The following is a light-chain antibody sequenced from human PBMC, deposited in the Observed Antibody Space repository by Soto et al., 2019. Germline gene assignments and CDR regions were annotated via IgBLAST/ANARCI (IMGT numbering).Light chain of an antibody. CDR3: EQYNSYRA. CDR1: QSIDTW. CDR2: KAS. V-gene: IGKV1-5*03. J-gene: IGKJ1*01. Sequence: DIQMTQSPSTRSASVGDRVTITCRASQSIDTWLAWHQQKPGQVPKLLISKASSLESGVPSRFSGSGSGTEFPLTISSLHPDDSATYYCEQYNSYRAVGQGTKVDIK.